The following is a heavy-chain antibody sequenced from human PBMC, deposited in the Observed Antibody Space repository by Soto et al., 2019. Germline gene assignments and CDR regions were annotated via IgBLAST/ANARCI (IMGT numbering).Heavy chain of an antibody. D-gene: IGHD3-10*01. CDR3: ARHRGFGELLNWFDP. J-gene: IGHJ5*02. V-gene: IGHV5-51*01. Sequence: GESLKISXKGSGYSFTSYWIGWVLQMPGKGLEWMGIIYPGDSDTRYSPSFQGQVTISADKSISTAYLQWSSLKASDTAMYYCARHRGFGELLNWFDPWGQGTLVTVSS. CDR1: GYSFTSYW. CDR2: IYPGDSDT.